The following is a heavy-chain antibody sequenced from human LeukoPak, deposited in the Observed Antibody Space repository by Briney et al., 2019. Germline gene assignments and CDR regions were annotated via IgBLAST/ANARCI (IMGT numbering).Heavy chain of an antibody. Sequence: SVKVSCKASGGTFSSYAISWVRQAPGQGLEWMGGIIPIFGTANYAQKFQGRVTITAGESTSTAYMELSSLRSEDTAVYYCARERERGYSGYVFDYWGQGTLVTVSS. J-gene: IGHJ4*02. CDR2: IIPIFGTA. V-gene: IGHV1-69*01. CDR3: ARERERGYSGYVFDY. CDR1: GGTFSSYA. D-gene: IGHD5-12*01.